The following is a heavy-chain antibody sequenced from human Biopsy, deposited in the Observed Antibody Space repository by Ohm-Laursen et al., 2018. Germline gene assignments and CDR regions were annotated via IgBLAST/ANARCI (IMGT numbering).Heavy chain of an antibody. V-gene: IGHV1-69*13. J-gene: IGHJ4*02. D-gene: IGHD1-26*01. CDR3: ARGPHSGSHSCFDY. CDR1: GYTFTTYD. CDR2: IIPMFGTA. Sequence: GASVKVSCNASGYTFTTYDINWARQAPGQGLEWMGGIIPMFGTANYAQMFQGRVTISADESTSTSYMELSSLTTEDTAIYYCARGPHSGSHSCFDYWGRGTLVTVSS.